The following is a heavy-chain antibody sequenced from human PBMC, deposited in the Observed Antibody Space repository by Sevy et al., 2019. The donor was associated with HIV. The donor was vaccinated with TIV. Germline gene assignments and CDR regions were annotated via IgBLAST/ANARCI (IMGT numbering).Heavy chain of an antibody. V-gene: IGHV1-24*01. D-gene: IGHD3-22*01. Sequence: ASVKVSCKVSGYTLTELSMHWVRQVPGKGLEWMGRFDPEDDETIYAQKFQGRVIMTEDTSTDTAYMELSSLRSEDTAVYYCATTKDYYENSGDPFDYWGQGTLVTVSS. CDR1: GYTLTELS. CDR3: ATTKDYYENSGDPFDY. J-gene: IGHJ4*02. CDR2: FDPEDDET.